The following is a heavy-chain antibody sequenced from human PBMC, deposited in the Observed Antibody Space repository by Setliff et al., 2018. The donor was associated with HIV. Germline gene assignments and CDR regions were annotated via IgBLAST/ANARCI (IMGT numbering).Heavy chain of an antibody. V-gene: IGHV4-34*01. J-gene: IGHJ4*02. CDR3: ALLEVPLIEGISPAL. Sequence: PSETLSLTCAVYNGSFSEYYWTWVRQPPGKELERIGEISHGGRSTYNPSLKSRVAISVDTSKNQFSLKLNTVTAADTALYFCALLEVPLIEGISPALWGQGTLVTVS. CDR1: NGSFSEYY. CDR2: ISHGGRS. D-gene: IGHD3-22*01.